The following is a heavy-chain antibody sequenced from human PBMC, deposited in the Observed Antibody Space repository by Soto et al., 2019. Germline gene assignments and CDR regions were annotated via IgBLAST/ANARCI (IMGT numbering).Heavy chain of an antibody. J-gene: IGHJ4*02. CDR1: GYAFTGYY. V-gene: IGHV1-2*04. CDR2: INPNSGGT. Sequence: GASVKVSCKASGYAFTGYYMHWVRQAPGQGLEWMGWINPNSGGTNYAQKFQGWVTMTRDTSIRTAYMEVSRLRSDATDVYYCARDKGIAAAGTGYFDYWGQGTLVTVSS. D-gene: IGHD6-13*01. CDR3: ARDKGIAAAGTGYFDY.